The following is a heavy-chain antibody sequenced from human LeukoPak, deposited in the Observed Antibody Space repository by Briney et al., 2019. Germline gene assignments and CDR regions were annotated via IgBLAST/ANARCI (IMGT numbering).Heavy chain of an antibody. CDR3: ARTMEGYCSGGSCYQYSYYMDV. V-gene: IGHV4-59*01. CDR1: GGSISSYY. J-gene: IGHJ6*03. CDR2: IYYSGST. D-gene: IGHD2-15*01. Sequence: SETLSLTCTLSGGSISSYYWNWIREPPGKELEWMGYIYYSGSTNYNPSHKSRVTISVDTSKNQFSLKLTSVTAADTAVYYCARTMEGYCSGGSCYQYSYYMDVWGKGTTVTVSS.